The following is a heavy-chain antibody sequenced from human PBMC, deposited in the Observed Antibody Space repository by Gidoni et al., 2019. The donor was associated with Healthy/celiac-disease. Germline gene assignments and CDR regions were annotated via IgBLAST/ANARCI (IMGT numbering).Heavy chain of an antibody. J-gene: IGHJ4*02. CDR3: ANWGGGVTSN. D-gene: IGHD3-16*01. V-gene: IGHV3-30*18. Sequence: QVQLVESGGGVVPPGRSLRLSCAASGFNFSRYGMHWVRQAPGKGLEWVAVISYDGSNKYYADSVKCRVTISRDNSKNTLYLQMNSLRAEDTAVYYFANWGGGVTSNWGQGTLVTVSS. CDR1: GFNFSRYG. CDR2: ISYDGSNK.